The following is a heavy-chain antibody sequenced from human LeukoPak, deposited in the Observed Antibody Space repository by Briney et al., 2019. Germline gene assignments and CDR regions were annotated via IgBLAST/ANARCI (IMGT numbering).Heavy chain of an antibody. Sequence: GGSLRLSCAATGFTFDDYAMHWVRQAPGKGLEGVSGISWNSGSIGYADSVKGRFTIYRDNAKNSLYLQMNSLRAEDMALYYCAKDIGVWLGEDPAFDIWGQGTMVTVSS. D-gene: IGHD3-10*01. J-gene: IGHJ3*02. CDR1: GFTFDDYA. CDR2: ISWNSGSI. V-gene: IGHV3-9*03. CDR3: AKDIGVWLGEDPAFDI.